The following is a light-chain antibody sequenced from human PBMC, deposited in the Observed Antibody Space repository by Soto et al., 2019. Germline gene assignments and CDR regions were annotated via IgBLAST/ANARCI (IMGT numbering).Light chain of an antibody. CDR1: QSVNSNY. CDR3: QQYGSSPFT. V-gene: IGKV3-20*01. Sequence: DIVLTQSPGTLSLSPGERATLSCRASQSVNSNYFAWFQQRVGQAPRLLIYGASSRATGIPDRFSGSGSGTDFTLTISRLEAEDCAVYYCQQYGSSPFTFGPGTKVDIK. CDR2: GAS. J-gene: IGKJ3*01.